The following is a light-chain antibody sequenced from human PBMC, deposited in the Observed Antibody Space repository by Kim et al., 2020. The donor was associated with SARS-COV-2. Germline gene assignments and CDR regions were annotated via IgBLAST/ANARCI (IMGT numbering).Light chain of an antibody. V-gene: IGKV3-11*01. CDR1: QNIDTY. CDR3: QQRNSWPPAVT. CDR2: DAS. Sequence: SQGDRATLSCRASQNIDTYLAWYQQRPGQAPRLLVYDASNRATGVPDRFSGSGSGTDFTLTISSLEPEDFSIYYCQQRNSWPPAVTFGGGTKVEIK. J-gene: IGKJ4*01.